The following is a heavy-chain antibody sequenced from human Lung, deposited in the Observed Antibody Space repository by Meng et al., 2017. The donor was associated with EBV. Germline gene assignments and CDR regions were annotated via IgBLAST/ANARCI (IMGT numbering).Heavy chain of an antibody. CDR1: SGSFSGYF. CDR2: ISHSGST. Sequence: QVQVQQWGPGLLNPSETLSLTCAVYSGSFSGYFWSWIRQPPGKGLGWIGEISHSGSTNYNPSLKSRVTISVDKSKNQFSLKLTSVTVADTAVYYCARGQWLDNSWGQGTLVTVSS. J-gene: IGHJ4*02. D-gene: IGHD6-19*01. V-gene: IGHV4-34*01. CDR3: ARGQWLDNS.